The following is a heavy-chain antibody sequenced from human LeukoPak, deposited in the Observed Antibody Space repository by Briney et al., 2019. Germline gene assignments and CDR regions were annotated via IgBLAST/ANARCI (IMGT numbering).Heavy chain of an antibody. D-gene: IGHD2-2*01. CDR1: GFTFSSCG. J-gene: IGHJ6*03. Sequence: GGSLRLSCAASGFTFSSCGMHWVRQAPGKGLEWVAFIRYDGSNKYYADSVKGRFTISRDNSKNTLYLQMNSLRAEDTAVYYCAKRPIEGVVVPAANYYYYYMDVWGKGTTVTVSS. CDR2: IRYDGSNK. V-gene: IGHV3-30*02. CDR3: AKRPIEGVVVPAANYYYYYMDV.